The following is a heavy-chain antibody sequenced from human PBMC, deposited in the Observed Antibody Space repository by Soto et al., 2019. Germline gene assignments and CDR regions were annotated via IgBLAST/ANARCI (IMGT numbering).Heavy chain of an antibody. CDR3: ASSGIVGSEVNTWFDP. Sequence: SETLSLTCTVSAGSITTSYWSWIRQPLGKALEWIGYISYRGSTNYNPSLKSRLTISIDTSKSQISLKLTSMTTADTAVYYCASSGIVGSEVNTWFDPWGQGTLVTVSS. J-gene: IGHJ5*02. CDR2: ISYRGST. V-gene: IGHV4-59*01. D-gene: IGHD3-22*01. CDR1: AGSITTSY.